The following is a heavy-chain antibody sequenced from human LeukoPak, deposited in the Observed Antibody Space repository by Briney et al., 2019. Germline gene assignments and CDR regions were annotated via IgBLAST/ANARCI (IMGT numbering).Heavy chain of an antibody. CDR3: ARGDRDYYFDY. CDR2: IYESDSGST. V-gene: IGHV4-31*03. J-gene: IGHJ4*02. CDR1: GGSVRSGGYY. D-gene: IGHD5-24*01. Sequence: SGTLSLTCTVSGGSVRSGGYYWSWIRQHPGKGLEWIGYIYESDSGSTYYDTSLVSRLSISVDTSRNQFSLKLRSVTAADTAVYYRARGDRDYYFDYWGQGTLVTVSS.